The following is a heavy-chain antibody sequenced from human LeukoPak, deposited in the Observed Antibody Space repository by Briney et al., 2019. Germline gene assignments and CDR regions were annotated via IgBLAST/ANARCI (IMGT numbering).Heavy chain of an antibody. D-gene: IGHD5-12*01. CDR3: ASWTGWLRYGRFDP. J-gene: IGHJ5*02. V-gene: IGHV4-39*01. Sequence: SETLSLTCNVSGGSISSSTYYWGWIRPPPGKGLEWIGGIYYSGSTYYNPSLKSRVTISVDTSKNQFSLKLSSVTAADTAVYYGASWTGWLRYGRFDPWGQGTLVIVSS. CDR1: GGSISSSTYY. CDR2: IYYSGST.